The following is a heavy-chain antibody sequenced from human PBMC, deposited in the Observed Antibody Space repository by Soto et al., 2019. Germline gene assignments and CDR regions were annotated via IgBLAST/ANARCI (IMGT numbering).Heavy chain of an antibody. V-gene: IGHV1-3*04. Sequence: QVQHVQSGAEVKKPGASVKVSCKASGYTFTGNAMHWVRQAPGQRLEWMGWINTGNGNTKYSQKFQGRVTITRDTSATTTYMELSSLRSEDTAVYYCAREGYDSSGYPLGYWGQGTLVTGSS. D-gene: IGHD3-22*01. CDR1: GYTFTGNA. CDR3: AREGYDSSGYPLGY. CDR2: INTGNGNT. J-gene: IGHJ4*02.